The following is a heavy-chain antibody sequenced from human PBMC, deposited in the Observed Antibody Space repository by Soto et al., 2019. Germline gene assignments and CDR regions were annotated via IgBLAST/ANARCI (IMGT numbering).Heavy chain of an antibody. D-gene: IGHD3-3*01. J-gene: IGHJ4*01. V-gene: IGHV1-18*01. CDR2: ISAYNGNT. Sequence: LKGSCKASGYTFTRYGIGCVRQAAGQGLEWMGWISAYNGNTNYAQKLQGRVTMTTDTSTSTAYMELRSLRSDDTAVYYCARDSEPYYDFRSGYYSFDNRDQGTLVTVSS. CDR3: ARDSEPYYDFRSGYYSFDN. CDR1: GYTFTRYG.